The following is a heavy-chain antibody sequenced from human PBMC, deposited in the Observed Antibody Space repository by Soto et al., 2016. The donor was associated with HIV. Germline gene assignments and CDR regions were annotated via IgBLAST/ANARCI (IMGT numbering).Heavy chain of an antibody. J-gene: IGHJ4*02. CDR2: ISWDGGST. CDR3: AKDMGDSSGWYIGFDY. Sequence: EVQLVESGGVVVQPGGSLRLSCAASGFTFDDYAMHWVRQAPGKGLEWVSLISWDGGSTYYADSVKGRFTISRDNSKNSLYLQMNSLRAEDTALYYCAKDMGDSSGWYIGFDYWGQGTLVTVSS. CDR1: GFTFDDYA. D-gene: IGHD6-19*01. V-gene: IGHV3-43D*04.